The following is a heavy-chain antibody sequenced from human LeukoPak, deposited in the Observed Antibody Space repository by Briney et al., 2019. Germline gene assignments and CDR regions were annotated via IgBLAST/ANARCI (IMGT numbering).Heavy chain of an antibody. V-gene: IGHV1-18*01. Sequence: ASVKVSCKASGYIFTSYGLSWVRQAPGQGLEGMGWISAYNGYTTYAQKLQGRLTMTTDTSTSTAYIELRSLRSDDTAVYYCAREAARGYDILTGSYNWFDPWGQGTLVTDSS. CDR1: GYIFTSYG. J-gene: IGHJ5*02. CDR2: ISAYNGYT. D-gene: IGHD3-9*01. CDR3: AREAARGYDILTGSYNWFDP.